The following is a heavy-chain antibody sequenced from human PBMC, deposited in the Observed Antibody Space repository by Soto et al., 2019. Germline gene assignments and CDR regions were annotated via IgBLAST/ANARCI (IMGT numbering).Heavy chain of an antibody. CDR1: GFSLSTHGVG. D-gene: IGHD2-15*01. Sequence: QITLKESGPTLVKPIQTLTLTCTFSGFSLSTHGVGVGWVRQPAGKALEWLALIYWDDDKRYSASLNSRLTTXKXXSKNQVVLTMTNMDPVDTATYYCAHAMLYCTGGSCSTWFDSWGQGTLVTVSS. CDR2: IYWDDDK. J-gene: IGHJ5*01. CDR3: AHAMLYCTGGSCSTWFDS. V-gene: IGHV2-5*02.